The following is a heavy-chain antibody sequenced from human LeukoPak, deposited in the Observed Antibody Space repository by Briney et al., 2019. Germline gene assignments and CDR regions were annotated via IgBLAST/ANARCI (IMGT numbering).Heavy chain of an antibody. CDR3: ARGVSRGVDY. V-gene: IGHV1-8*02. D-gene: IGHD3-16*01. CDR2: VSTDSGNS. CDR1: GYTFTNYD. J-gene: IGHJ4*02. Sequence: ASVKVSCKASGYTFTNYDINWVRQATGQGLEWLGWVSTDSGNSDSAQKFQGRITLTRDTSISSVFLELRNLRSDDTAVYYCARGVSRGVDYWGQGTLVTVSS.